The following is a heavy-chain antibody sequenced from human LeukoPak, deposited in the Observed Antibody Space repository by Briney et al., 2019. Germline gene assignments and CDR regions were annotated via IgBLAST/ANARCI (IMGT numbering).Heavy chain of an antibody. V-gene: IGHV3-48*03. CDR2: ISSSGSTI. Sequence: GGSLRLSCAASGFTFSSYEMNWVRQAPGKGLEWVSYISSSGSTIYYADSVKGRFTISRDNAKKSLYLQMNGLRAEDTAVYYCARDNGNKYYFDYWGQGTLVTVSS. CDR3: ARDNGNKYYFDY. D-gene: IGHD2-8*01. CDR1: GFTFSSYE. J-gene: IGHJ4*02.